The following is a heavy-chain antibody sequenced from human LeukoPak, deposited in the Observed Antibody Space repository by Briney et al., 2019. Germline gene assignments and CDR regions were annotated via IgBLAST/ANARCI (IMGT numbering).Heavy chain of an antibody. CDR1: GFTVSSNY. D-gene: IGHD3-22*01. V-gene: IGHV3-66*01. Sequence: GGSLRLSCAASGFTVSSNYMSWVRQAPGKGLEWVSVIYSGGSTYYADSVKGRFSISRDNSKNTLYLQMNSLRAEDTAVYYCARLNRSGYYYYWGQGTLVTVSS. CDR2: IYSGGST. J-gene: IGHJ4*02. CDR3: ARLNRSGYYYY.